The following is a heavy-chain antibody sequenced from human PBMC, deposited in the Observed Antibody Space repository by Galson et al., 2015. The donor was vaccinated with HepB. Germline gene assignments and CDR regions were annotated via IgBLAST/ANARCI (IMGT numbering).Heavy chain of an antibody. CDR3: ARATHYDILTGYYHYGMDV. J-gene: IGHJ6*02. CDR2: IIPIFGTA. CDR1: GGTFSSYA. Sequence: SCKASGGTFSSYAISWVRQAPGQGLEWMGGIIPIFGTANYAQKFQGRVTITADESTSTAYMELSSLRSEDTAMYYCARATHYDILTGYYHYGMDVWGQGTTVTVSS. D-gene: IGHD3-9*01. V-gene: IGHV1-69*01.